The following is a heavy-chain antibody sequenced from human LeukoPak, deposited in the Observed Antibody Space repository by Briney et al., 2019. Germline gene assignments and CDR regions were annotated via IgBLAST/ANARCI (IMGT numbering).Heavy chain of an antibody. V-gene: IGHV3-30*01. CDR2: ISYDGSNK. J-gene: IGHJ6*03. D-gene: IGHD2-2*01. CDR3: ARGQLLLEGYFYYMDV. CDR1: GFTFSSYA. Sequence: GGSLRLSCAASGFTFSSYAMHWVRQAPGKGLEWVALISYDGSNKYYADSVKGRFTISRDNSKNTLYLQMNSLRAEDTAVYYCARGQLLLEGYFYYMDVWGEGTTVTVSS.